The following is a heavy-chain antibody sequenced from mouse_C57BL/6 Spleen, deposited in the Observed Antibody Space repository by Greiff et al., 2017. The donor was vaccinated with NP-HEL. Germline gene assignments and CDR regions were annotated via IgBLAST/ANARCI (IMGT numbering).Heavy chain of an antibody. V-gene: IGHV1-61*01. CDR3: AREWVTGAWFAY. CDR1: GYTFTSYW. D-gene: IGHD2-2*01. CDR2: IYPSDSET. J-gene: IGHJ3*01. Sequence: VQLQQSGAELVRPGSSVKLSCKASGYTFTSYWMDWVKQRPGQGLEWIGNIYPSDSETHYNQKFKDKATLTVDKSSSTAYMQLSSLTSEDSAVYYCAREWVTGAWFAYWGQRTLVTVSA.